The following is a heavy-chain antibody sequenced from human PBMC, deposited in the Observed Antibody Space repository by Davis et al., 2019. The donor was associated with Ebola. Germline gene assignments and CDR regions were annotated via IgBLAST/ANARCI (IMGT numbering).Heavy chain of an antibody. V-gene: IGHV1-18*04. CDR1: GYTFTSYG. Sequence: AASVKVSCNASGYTFTSYGISWVRRAPRQGLEWMGWISTYNGNTNFAQKLQGRVTMITDTSTSSAYMELRSLRSDDTAVYYCARMAAAGTKLDVWGQGNTVTVSS. CDR2: ISTYNGNT. J-gene: IGHJ6*02. D-gene: IGHD6-13*01. CDR3: ARMAAAGTKLDV.